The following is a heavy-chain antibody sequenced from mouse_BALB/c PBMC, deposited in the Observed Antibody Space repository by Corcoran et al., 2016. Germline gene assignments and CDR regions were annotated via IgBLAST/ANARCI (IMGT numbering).Heavy chain of an antibody. D-gene: IGHD2-1*01. CDR3: ASYYGYARDY. J-gene: IGHJ4*01. CDR1: GYTFTNYG. V-gene: IGHV9-1*02. CDR2: INTYTGEP. Sequence: QIQLVQSGPELKKPGETVKISCKASGYTFTNYGMNWVKQAPGKGLKWMGWINTYTGEPTYADDFKGRFAFSLETSASTAYLQINNLKNEDMATYFCASYYGYARDYWGQGTSVTVTS.